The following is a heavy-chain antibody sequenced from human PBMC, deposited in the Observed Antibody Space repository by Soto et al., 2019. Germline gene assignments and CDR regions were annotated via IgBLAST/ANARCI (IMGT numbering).Heavy chain of an antibody. CDR1: GFTVSTNY. Sequence: PWGSLRLSCAASGFTVSTNYMSWVRQAPGKGLEWVSVIYRDGSTYFADSLTGRFTIARDNSKNTLYLQMNSLRVEDTAVYYCARGASSLAPWGQGTIVTVSS. CDR2: IYRDGST. D-gene: IGHD6-6*01. V-gene: IGHV3-53*01. J-gene: IGHJ5*02. CDR3: ARGASSLAP.